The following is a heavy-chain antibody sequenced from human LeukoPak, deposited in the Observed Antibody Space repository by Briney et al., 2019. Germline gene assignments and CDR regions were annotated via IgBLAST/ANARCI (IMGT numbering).Heavy chain of an antibody. D-gene: IGHD3-10*01. Sequence: GGFLRLSCAASGFTFSSYWMSWVRQAPGKGLEWVANIKQDGSEKYYVDSVKGRFTISRDNAKNSLYLQMNSLRAEDTAVYYCARDERESYYYGSGSYPSAFDIWGQGTMVTVSS. CDR2: IKQDGSEK. J-gene: IGHJ3*02. CDR1: GFTFSSYW. V-gene: IGHV3-7*01. CDR3: ARDERESYYYGSGSYPSAFDI.